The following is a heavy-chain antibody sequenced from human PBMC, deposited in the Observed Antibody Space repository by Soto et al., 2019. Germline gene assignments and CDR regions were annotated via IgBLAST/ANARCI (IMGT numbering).Heavy chain of an antibody. CDR1: GDSVSSNSAA. V-gene: IGHV6-1*01. D-gene: IGHD3-3*01. CDR2: TYFRSKWYN. Sequence: SQTLSLTCAISGDSVSSNSAAWNWIRQSPSRGLEWLGRTYFRSKWYNDYAVSVKSRITINPDTSKNQFSLQLNSVTPEDTAVYYCARGPRYYDFLSGYYNDYYYYGMDVWTQRSTDIGS. J-gene: IGHJ6*02. CDR3: ARGPRYYDFLSGYYNDYYYYGMDV.